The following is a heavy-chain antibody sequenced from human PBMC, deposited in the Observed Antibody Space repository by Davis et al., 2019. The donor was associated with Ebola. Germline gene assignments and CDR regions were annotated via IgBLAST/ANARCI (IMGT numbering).Heavy chain of an antibody. D-gene: IGHD1-26*01. J-gene: IGHJ4*02. CDR1: GFTFRNYA. CDR3: ARGAVESVGYYFDQ. CDR2: MYGGRI. V-gene: IGHV3-23*01. Sequence: PGGSLRLSCAASGFTFRNYAMSWVRQAPGKGLEWVSVMYGGRINYADSVKGRFTISGDNSKNTVYLEMHSLRAEDTAVYYCARGAVESVGYYFDQWGQGELVTVSS.